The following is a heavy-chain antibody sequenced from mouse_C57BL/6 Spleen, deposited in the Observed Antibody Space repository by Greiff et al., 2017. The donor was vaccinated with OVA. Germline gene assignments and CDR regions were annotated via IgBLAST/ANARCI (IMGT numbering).Heavy chain of an antibody. D-gene: IGHD1-1*02. CDR2: ISSGGSYT. V-gene: IGHV5-6*01. J-gene: IGHJ4*01. CDR1: GFTFSSYG. Sequence: VQLKESGGDLVKPGGSLKLSCAASGFTFSSYGMSWVRQTPDKRLEWVATISSGGSYTYYPDSVKGRFTISRDNAKNTLYLQMSSLKSEDTAMYYCARQGTMWNAMDYWGQGTSVTVSS. CDR3: ARQGTMWNAMDY.